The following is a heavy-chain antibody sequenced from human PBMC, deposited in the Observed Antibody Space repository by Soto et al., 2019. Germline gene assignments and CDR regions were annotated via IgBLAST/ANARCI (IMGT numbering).Heavy chain of an antibody. Sequence: PGGSLRLSCAASGFTFSSYAMSWVRQAPGKGLEWVSAISGSGGSTYYADSAKGRFTISRDNSKNTLYLQMNSLRAEDTAVYYCAKDRDYGGKGQYFDYWGQGTLVTVSS. V-gene: IGHV3-23*01. CDR1: GFTFSSYA. CDR2: ISGSGGST. CDR3: AKDRDYGGKGQYFDY. D-gene: IGHD4-17*01. J-gene: IGHJ4*02.